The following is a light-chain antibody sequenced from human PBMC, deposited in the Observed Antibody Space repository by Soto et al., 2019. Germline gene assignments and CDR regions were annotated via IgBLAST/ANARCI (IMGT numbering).Light chain of an antibody. CDR2: AVT. J-gene: IGLJ2*01. CDR1: SSDVGGYNY. Sequence: QSALTQPRSVSGSPGQSVTISCTGTSSDVGGYNYVSWYQQHPGKAPKLMIYAVTKRPSGVPDRFSGSKSGNTASLTISGLQADDEADYYCCSFVGTYSVFGGGTKLTVL. V-gene: IGLV2-11*01. CDR3: CSFVGTYSV.